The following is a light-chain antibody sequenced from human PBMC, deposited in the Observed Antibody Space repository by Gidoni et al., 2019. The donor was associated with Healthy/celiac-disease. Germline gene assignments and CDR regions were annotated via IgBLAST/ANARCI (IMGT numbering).Light chain of an antibody. J-gene: IGKJ2*01. CDR2: DAS. CDR3: QQYDNLPVT. V-gene: IGKV1-33*01. Sequence: DIQITQSPSSRSASVGDRVTITCQASQDISNYLNWYQQKPGTAPKLLIYDASNLETGVPSRFSGSGSGTDFTFTISSLQPEDIATYYCQQYDNLPVTFGQGTKLEIK. CDR1: QDISNY.